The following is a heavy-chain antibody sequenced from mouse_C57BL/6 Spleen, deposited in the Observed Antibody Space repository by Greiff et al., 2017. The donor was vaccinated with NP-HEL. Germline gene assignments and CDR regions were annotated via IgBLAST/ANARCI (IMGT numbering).Heavy chain of an antibody. CDR1: GYSFTGYY. CDR3: ARRGHYYGSSLYYFDY. V-gene: IGHV1-42*01. Sequence: VQLQQSGPELVKPGASVKISCKASGYSFTGYYMNWVKQSPEKSLEWIGEINPSTGGTTYNQKFKAKATLTVDKSSSTAYMQLKSLTSEDSAVYYCARRGHYYGSSLYYFDYWGQGTTLTVSS. D-gene: IGHD1-1*01. CDR2: INPSTGGT. J-gene: IGHJ2*01.